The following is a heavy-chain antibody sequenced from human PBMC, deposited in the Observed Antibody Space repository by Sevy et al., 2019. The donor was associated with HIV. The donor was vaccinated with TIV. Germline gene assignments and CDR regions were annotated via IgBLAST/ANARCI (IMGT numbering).Heavy chain of an antibody. J-gene: IGHJ6*02. Sequence: GGSLRLSCAASGFTFSRYWMRWVRQAPGKGLEWVANIKVDGSEKYYVDSVKGRFTISRDNAKNSLYLQMNSLRAEDTAVYYCARDCSSTRCLWGMDVWGQGTTLTVSS. D-gene: IGHD2-2*01. CDR3: ARDCSSTRCLWGMDV. CDR2: IKVDGSEK. CDR1: GFTFSRYW. V-gene: IGHV3-7*03.